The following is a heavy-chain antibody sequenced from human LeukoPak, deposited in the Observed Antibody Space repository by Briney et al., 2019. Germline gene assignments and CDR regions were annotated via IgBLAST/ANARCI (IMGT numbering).Heavy chain of an antibody. Sequence: PGGSLRLSCVVSGFTFSSYAMNGVRQAPGKGLEWVSGITASGGSTYYTDSVKGRFTISRDNSKNTLFMQMNSLRDEDTALYYCAKYVGQSGSNYYGLDVWGQGTAVTVSS. CDR3: AKYVGQSGSNYYGLDV. V-gene: IGHV3-23*01. CDR2: ITASGGST. D-gene: IGHD1-26*01. CDR1: GFTFSSYA. J-gene: IGHJ6*02.